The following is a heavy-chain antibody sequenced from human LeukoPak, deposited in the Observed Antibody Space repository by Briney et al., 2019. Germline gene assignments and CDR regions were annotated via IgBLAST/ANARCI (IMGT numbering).Heavy chain of an antibody. CDR2: LSRGGGTT. CDR1: GFNFNMFA. D-gene: IGHD2-8*01. CDR3: AKEQRIRHCSEGVCMEGFYFVY. V-gene: IGHV3-23*01. J-gene: IGHJ4*02. Sequence: GGSLRLSCTGSGFNFNMFAMNWVRQAPGQGLEWVSGLSRGGGTTNYADSVKGRFTISRDKSKNMVFLQMNSLRPEDTAVYYCAKEQRIRHCSEGVCMEGFYFVYWGQGSLVTVSS.